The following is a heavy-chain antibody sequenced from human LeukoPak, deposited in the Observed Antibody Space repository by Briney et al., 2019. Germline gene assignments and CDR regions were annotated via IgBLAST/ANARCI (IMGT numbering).Heavy chain of an antibody. CDR3: ARLGGGSYYSKFNFDY. CDR2: ISNSGSTI. CDR1: GFTFSDYY. Sequence: PGGSLRLSCAASGFTFSDYYMSWIRQAPGKGLEWISYISNSGSTIYYADPVKGRFTISRDNAKNSLFLQMNSLRAEDTAVYYCARLGGGSYYSKFNFDYWGQGTLVTVSS. J-gene: IGHJ4*02. D-gene: IGHD2-15*01. V-gene: IGHV3-11*01.